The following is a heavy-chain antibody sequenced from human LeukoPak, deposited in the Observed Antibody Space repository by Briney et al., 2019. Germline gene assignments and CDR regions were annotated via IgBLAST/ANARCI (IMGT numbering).Heavy chain of an antibody. CDR3: ARVGSSWYESHWYFDL. CDR2: ISSSGNTI. J-gene: IGHJ2*01. CDR1: GFTFSDYY. Sequence: PGGSLRLSCAASGFTFSDYYMSWIRQAPGKGLVWVSYISSSGNTIYYVDSVKGRFTISRDNAKNSLYLQMNSLRAEDTAVYYCARVGSSWYESHWYFDLWGRGTLVTVSS. V-gene: IGHV3-11*01. D-gene: IGHD6-13*01.